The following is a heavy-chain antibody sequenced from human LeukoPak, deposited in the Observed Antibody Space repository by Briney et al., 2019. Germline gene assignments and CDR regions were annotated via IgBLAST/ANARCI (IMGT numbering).Heavy chain of an antibody. J-gene: IGHJ4*02. D-gene: IGHD4/OR15-4a*01. CDR1: GFTFSSYT. Sequence: GGSLRLSCAASGFTFSSYTMNWVRQAPGQGLEWVSYISSGGGSIFYADSVKGRFSISRDNAKNSLYLQMNSLRDDDTAVYFCAREVRGTYLDYWGQGALVTISS. CDR3: AREVRGTYLDY. CDR2: ISSGGGSI. V-gene: IGHV3-48*02.